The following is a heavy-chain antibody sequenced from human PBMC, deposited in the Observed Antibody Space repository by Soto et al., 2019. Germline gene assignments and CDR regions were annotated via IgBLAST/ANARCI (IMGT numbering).Heavy chain of an antibody. Sequence: GGSLRLSCAASGFTFSSYGMHWVRQAPGKGLEWVAVISYDGSNKYYADSVKGRFTISRDNSKNTLYLQMNSLRAEDTAVYYCATGRGALDAFDIWGQGTMVTVSS. CDR2: ISYDGSNK. CDR3: ATGRGALDAFDI. V-gene: IGHV3-30*03. D-gene: IGHD1-26*01. J-gene: IGHJ3*02. CDR1: GFTFSSYG.